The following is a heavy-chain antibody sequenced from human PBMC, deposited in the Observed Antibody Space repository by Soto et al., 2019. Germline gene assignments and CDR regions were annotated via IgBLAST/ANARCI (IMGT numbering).Heavy chain of an antibody. V-gene: IGHV4-39*07. J-gene: IGHJ6*02. CDR3: ARERSSSWKNYYYGMDV. CDR1: GGSVSSSSYY. Sequence: SETLSLTCTVSGGSVSSSSYYWGWVRQPPGKGLEWIGSVYYSGSTYYNPSLESRVTISVDKSKNQFSLRLSSVTAADTAVYYCARERSSSWKNYYYGMDVWGQGTTVTVSS. CDR2: VYYSGST. D-gene: IGHD6-13*01.